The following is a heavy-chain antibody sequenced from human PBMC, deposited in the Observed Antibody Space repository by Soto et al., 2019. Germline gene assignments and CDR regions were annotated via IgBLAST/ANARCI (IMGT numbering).Heavy chain of an antibody. CDR1: GFSLTTSGVG. Sequence: QITLNESGPTVVRPTETLTLTCRFSGFSLTTSGVGVGWIRQSPGKAPEWLALIYWDGDKRYSASLKSRLTITKDTSKNRVVLTVSDWAPPDTATYYCAHRVLRTVFGLVTTSAISFDFWGQGTPVAVSS. D-gene: IGHD3-3*01. CDR3: AHRVLRTVFGLVTTSAISFDF. J-gene: IGHJ4*02. V-gene: IGHV2-5*02. CDR2: IYWDGDK.